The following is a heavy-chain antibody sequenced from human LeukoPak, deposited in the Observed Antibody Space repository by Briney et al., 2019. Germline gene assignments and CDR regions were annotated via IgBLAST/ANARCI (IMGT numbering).Heavy chain of an antibody. J-gene: IGHJ4*02. CDR2: IIPIFGTA. Sequence: SVKVSCKAPGGTFSSYATSWVRQAPGQGLEWMGGIIPIFGTANYEQKFQGRVTITTDESTSTAYMELSSLRSEDTAVYYCASGNDYGGNDPRFDYWGQGTLVTVSS. V-gene: IGHV1-69*05. D-gene: IGHD4-23*01. CDR3: ASGNDYGGNDPRFDY. CDR1: GGTFSSYA.